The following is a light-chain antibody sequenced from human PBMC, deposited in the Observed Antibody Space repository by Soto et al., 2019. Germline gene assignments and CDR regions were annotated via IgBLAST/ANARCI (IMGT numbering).Light chain of an antibody. V-gene: IGLV3-21*02. Sequence: SYELTQPPSLSVAPGQTAQMTCGGDGIGTKTTHWYRQRPGQAPAVVVDDDYARPSGIPERFSGSKFKDMATLTITRVEAGDEADYYCQVWDSRGDQWVFGGGTKLTVL. CDR3: QVWDSRGDQWV. CDR2: DDY. CDR1: GIGTKT. J-gene: IGLJ3*02.